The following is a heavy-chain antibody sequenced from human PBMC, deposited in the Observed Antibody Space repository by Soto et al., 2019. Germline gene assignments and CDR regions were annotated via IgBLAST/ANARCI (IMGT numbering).Heavy chain of an antibody. J-gene: IGHJ4*02. CDR3: ARDRRVLAAAGRSPQDY. CDR2: ISAYNGNT. CDR1: GYTFTSYG. V-gene: IGHV1-18*01. D-gene: IGHD6-13*01. Sequence: ASVNVSCKASGYTFTSYGISWVRQAPGQGLEWMGWISAYNGNTNYAQKLQGRVTMTTDTSTSTAYMELRSLRSDDTAVYYCARDRRVLAAAGRSPQDYWGQGTLVTVSS.